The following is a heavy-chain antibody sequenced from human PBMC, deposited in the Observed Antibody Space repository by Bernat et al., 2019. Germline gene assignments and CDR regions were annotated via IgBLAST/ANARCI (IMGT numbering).Heavy chain of an antibody. CDR2: INPNSGAT. Sequence: QVQLVQSGAEVKKPGASVKVSCKASGFTFTGYYIHWVRQAPGQGLEWMGRINPNSGATNSAQEFQGRVTMTRDTSISKAYMELSRLRSDDTAVYYCVRDQGGTHLYSSYYMDVWGKGTTVTVSS. D-gene: IGHD1-1*01. J-gene: IGHJ6*03. V-gene: IGHV1-2*06. CDR1: GFTFTGYY. CDR3: VRDQGGTHLYSSYYMDV.